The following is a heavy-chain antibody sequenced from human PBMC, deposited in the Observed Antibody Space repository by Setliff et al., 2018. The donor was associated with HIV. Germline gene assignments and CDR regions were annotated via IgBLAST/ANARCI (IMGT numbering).Heavy chain of an antibody. CDR1: GDNFTSYT. D-gene: IGHD3-16*01. CDR3: AMTKMIYYFDY. Sequence: ASVKVSCKASGDNFTSYTFHWVRQAPGQAPEWMGWINPDNGNTQYSQKFRGRVTMTRDTSANTVFMQMSSLRSEDTSIFYCAMTKMIYYFDYWGPGTLVTVSS. CDR2: INPDNGNT. V-gene: IGHV1-3*01. J-gene: IGHJ4*02.